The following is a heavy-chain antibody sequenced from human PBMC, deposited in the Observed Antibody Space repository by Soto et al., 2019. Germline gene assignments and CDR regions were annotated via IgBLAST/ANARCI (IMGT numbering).Heavy chain of an antibody. CDR2: VSGSGAKT. D-gene: IGHD2-8*02. CDR3: TRDWTGNTCPCMDV. J-gene: IGHJ6*02. V-gene: IGHV3-23*01. Sequence: EEQLLESGGGLVQPGGSLRLSCTASGFTFSTYAMTWVRQAPGKGLEWVSTVSGSGAKTYYADSVRGRFTISRDNSKDTLYLQMNSLTAEDTATYYCTRDWTGNTCPCMDVWGQGTTVTVSS. CDR1: GFTFSTYA.